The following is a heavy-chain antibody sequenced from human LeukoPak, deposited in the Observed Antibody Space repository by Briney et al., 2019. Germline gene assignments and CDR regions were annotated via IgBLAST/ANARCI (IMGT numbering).Heavy chain of an antibody. CDR2: IIPIFGTA. CDR1: GGTFSSYA. Sequence: SVKVSCKASGGTFSSYAISWVRQAPGQGLEWMGGIIPIFGTANYAQKFQGRVTITADESTSTAYMELSSLRSEDTAVYYCARVGEYYYDSSGYWNFDYWGQGTLVTVSS. J-gene: IGHJ4*02. CDR3: ARVGEYYYDSSGYWNFDY. V-gene: IGHV1-69*13. D-gene: IGHD3-22*01.